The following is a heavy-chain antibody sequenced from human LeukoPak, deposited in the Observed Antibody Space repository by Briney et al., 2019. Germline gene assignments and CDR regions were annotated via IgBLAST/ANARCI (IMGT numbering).Heavy chain of an antibody. Sequence: PGGSLRLSCAASGFTISFYWMSWVRQAPGKGLEWVANINQVASEKNYVDSVKGRFTISRDNAKNSLYLQMNSVRAEDTATYYCVRDGGYYGPDSWGQGALVSVSS. CDR1: GFTISFYW. J-gene: IGHJ4*02. CDR2: INQVASEK. V-gene: IGHV3-7*04. D-gene: IGHD3-10*01. CDR3: VRDGGYYGPDS.